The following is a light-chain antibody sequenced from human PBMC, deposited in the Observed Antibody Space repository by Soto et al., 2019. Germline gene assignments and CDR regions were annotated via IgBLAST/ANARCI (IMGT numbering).Light chain of an antibody. CDR3: SSFTTTNTYV. CDR1: SSDVGTHNF. Sequence: QYALTQPPSVSAAPGQSIAMSCTGTSSDVGTHNFVSWYQQHPGKAPKLIIYDVSNRPSGVSDRFFGSKSGNTASLTISGLQAEDEADYYCSSFTTTNTYVFGTGTKVTVL. J-gene: IGLJ1*01. CDR2: DVS. V-gene: IGLV2-14*03.